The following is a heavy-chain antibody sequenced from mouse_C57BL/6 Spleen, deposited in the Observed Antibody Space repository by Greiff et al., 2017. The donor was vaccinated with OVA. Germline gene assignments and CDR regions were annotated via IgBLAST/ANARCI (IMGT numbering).Heavy chain of an antibody. D-gene: IGHD3-2*02. Sequence: QVQLQQPGTELVKPGASVKLSCKASGYTFTSYWMHWVKQRPGQGLEWIGNINPSNGGTNYNEKFKSKATLTVDKSASTAYMQLSSLTSEDSAVYYCARQLRLHYYFDYWGQGTTLTVSS. V-gene: IGHV1-53*01. CDR3: ARQLRLHYYFDY. CDR1: GYTFTSYW. J-gene: IGHJ2*01. CDR2: INPSNGGT.